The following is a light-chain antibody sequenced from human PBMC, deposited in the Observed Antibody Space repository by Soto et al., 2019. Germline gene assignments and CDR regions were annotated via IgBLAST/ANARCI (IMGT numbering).Light chain of an antibody. V-gene: IGLV1-44*01. CDR1: SSNIGRNA. CDR3: ATWDDSFNGWV. CDR2: SNN. J-gene: IGLJ3*02. Sequence: QPVLTQPPSASGTPGQRVTISCSGSSSNIGRNAVTWYQQLPGTAPKVFVYSNNQRPSAVPDRFSGSKSGTSASLAISGLQSEDEADYYCATWDDSFNGWVFGGGTKLTVL.